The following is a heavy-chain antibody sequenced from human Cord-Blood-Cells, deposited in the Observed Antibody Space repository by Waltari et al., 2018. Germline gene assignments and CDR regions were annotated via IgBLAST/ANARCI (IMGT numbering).Heavy chain of an antibody. J-gene: IGHJ4*02. V-gene: IGHV4-61*09. Sequence: QVQLQESGPGLVKPSQTLSLTCTVSGRSLSSGSYYWSWIRQPAGKGLEWIGYIYTSGSTNYNPSLKSRVTISVDTSKNQFSLKLSSVTTADTAVYYCARGGSGSSWYFDYWGQGTLVTVSS. CDR3: ARGGSGSSWYFDY. D-gene: IGHD6-13*01. CDR1: GRSLSSGSYY. CDR2: IYTSGST.